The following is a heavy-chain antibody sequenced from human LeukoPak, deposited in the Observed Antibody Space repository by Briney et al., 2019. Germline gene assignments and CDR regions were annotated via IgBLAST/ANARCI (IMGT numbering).Heavy chain of an antibody. CDR1: GGSISSYY. D-gene: IGHD6-13*01. CDR3: ARAEAAAGRPPFDY. V-gene: IGHV4-59*12. J-gene: IGHJ4*02. CDR2: IYHSGST. Sequence: PSETLSLTCTVSGGSISSYYWSWIRQPPGKGLEWIGYIYHSGSTYYNPSLKSRVTISVDRSKNQFSLKLSSVTAADTAVYYCARAEAAAGRPPFDYWGQGTLVTVSS.